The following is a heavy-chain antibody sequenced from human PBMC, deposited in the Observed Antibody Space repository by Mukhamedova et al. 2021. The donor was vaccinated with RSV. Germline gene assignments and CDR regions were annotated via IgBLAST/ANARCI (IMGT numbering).Heavy chain of an antibody. D-gene: IGHD3-22*01. V-gene: IGHV3-9*01. CDR3: AKAFDSSGYYTEYYFDL. J-gene: IGHJ4*02. CDR2: INWNGGSM. Sequence: GKGLEWVSDINWNGGSMGYADSVTGRFTISRDNAKNSLYLQMNSLRPEDTALYYCAKAFDSSGYYTEYYFDLWGQGTLVTVSS.